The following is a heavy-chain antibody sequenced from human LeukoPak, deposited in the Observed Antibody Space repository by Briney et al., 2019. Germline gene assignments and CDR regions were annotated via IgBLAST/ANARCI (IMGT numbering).Heavy chain of an antibody. CDR2: IIPIFGTA. V-gene: IGHV1-69*05. CDR1: GGTFSGYA. D-gene: IGHD2-2*01. J-gene: IGHJ4*02. Sequence: SVKVSCKASGGTFSGYAISWVRQAPGQGLEWMGGIIPIFGTANYAQKFQGRVTITTDESTSTAYMELSSLRSEDTAVYYCASTYCSSTSCYSPAAGIPTDYWGQGTLVTVSS. CDR3: ASTYCSSTSCYSPAAGIPTDY.